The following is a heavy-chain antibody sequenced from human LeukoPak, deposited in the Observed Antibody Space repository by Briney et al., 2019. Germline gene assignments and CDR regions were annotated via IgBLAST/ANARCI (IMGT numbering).Heavy chain of an antibody. J-gene: IGHJ4*02. Sequence: PGGSLRLSCAASGFTFSSYWMSWVRQAPGKGLEWVANIKQDGSEKYYVDSVKGRFTISRDSGKNSLYLQMNSLRREDTALYYCAKDNDDYGAFDYWGQGTLVTVSS. CDR3: AKDNDDYGAFDY. CDR2: IKQDGSEK. CDR1: GFTFSSYW. D-gene: IGHD4/OR15-4a*01. V-gene: IGHV3-7*03.